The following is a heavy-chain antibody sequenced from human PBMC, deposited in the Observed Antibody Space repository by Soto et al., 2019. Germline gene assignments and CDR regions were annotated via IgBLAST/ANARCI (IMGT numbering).Heavy chain of an antibody. CDR2: IIPIFGTA. CDR1: GGTFSSYA. Sequence: ASVKVFCKASGGTFSSYAISWVRQAPGQGLEWMGGIIPIFGTANYAQKFQGRVTITTDTSTSTAHMELSSLRSEDTAVYYCASPAGGCSSTSCYEGGDYYYYYGMDVWGQGTTVTVSS. J-gene: IGHJ6*02. V-gene: IGHV1-69*05. D-gene: IGHD2-2*01. CDR3: ASPAGGCSSTSCYEGGDYYYYYGMDV.